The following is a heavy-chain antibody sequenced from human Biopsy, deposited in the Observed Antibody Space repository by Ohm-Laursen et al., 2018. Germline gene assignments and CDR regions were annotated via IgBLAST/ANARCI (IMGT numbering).Heavy chain of an antibody. CDR2: ISPSGATT. CDR3: ARAGVGSDGTDSYYYGMDV. Sequence: ASVKVSCKASGNTFATYHIHWVRQAPGQGLEWMGVISPSGATTSFSQKFQGRITMTRGTSTGTVYMDLNSLGSEGTAVYYCARAGVGSDGTDSYYYGMDVWGPGTTVTVSS. V-gene: IGHV1-46*01. J-gene: IGHJ6*02. D-gene: IGHD5-24*01. CDR1: GNTFATYH.